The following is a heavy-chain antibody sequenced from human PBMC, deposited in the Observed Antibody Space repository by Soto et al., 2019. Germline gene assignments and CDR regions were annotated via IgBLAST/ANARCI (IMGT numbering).Heavy chain of an antibody. CDR1: GFSLTSYGVG. CDR2: IYWDDDK. CDR3: AHRDNNLCGGAFVF. V-gene: IGHV2-5*02. D-gene: IGHD1-1*01. Sequence: QITLRESGPTLVNPTQTLTLTCTFSGFSLTSYGVGVGWIRQPPGKALEWLALIYWDDDKRYSPSLKSRLTITKDTSKNQVVLTMTNVDPMDTATYYCAHRDNNLCGGAFVFGGQGTMVPVSS. J-gene: IGHJ3*01.